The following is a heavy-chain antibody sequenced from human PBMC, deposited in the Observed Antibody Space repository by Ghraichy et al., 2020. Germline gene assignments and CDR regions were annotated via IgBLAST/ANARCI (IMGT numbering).Heavy chain of an antibody. V-gene: IGHV3-48*02. Sequence: SCVGSGLTFSSYSMNWVRQSPGKGLEWVSYITSSSRTRSYADSVKGRFTISRDNAQNSLYLQMNSLRDEDTAVYYCARGSKVVRFYYYDGMDVWSQGAAVTVSS. CDR1: GLTFSSYS. CDR3: ARGSKVVRFYYYDGMDV. J-gene: IGHJ6*02. CDR2: ITSSSRTR. D-gene: IGHD4-23*01.